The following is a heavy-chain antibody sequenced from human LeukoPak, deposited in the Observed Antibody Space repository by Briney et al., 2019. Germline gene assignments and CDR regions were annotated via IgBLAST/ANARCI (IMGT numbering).Heavy chain of an antibody. Sequence: GGSLRLSCAASGFTFSSYSMNWVRQAPGKGLEWVSYISSSSSTIYYADSVKGRFTISRDNAKNSLYLQMNSLRAEDTAVYYCARERRIAVAGTGPWVDYWGQGTLVTVSS. V-gene: IGHV3-48*01. CDR1: GFTFSSYS. CDR2: ISSSSSTI. J-gene: IGHJ4*02. D-gene: IGHD6-19*01. CDR3: ARERRIAVAGTGPWVDY.